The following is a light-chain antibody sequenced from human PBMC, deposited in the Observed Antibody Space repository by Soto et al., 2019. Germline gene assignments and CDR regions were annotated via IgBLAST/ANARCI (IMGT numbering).Light chain of an antibody. CDR3: QQYGSSPPYT. V-gene: IGKV3-11*01. CDR1: QSVGSS. Sequence: EIVLTQSPATLSLSPGERATLSCRASQSVGSSLAWYQQRPGQAPRLLIYDAFIRATGIPARFSGSESGTDFTLTISSLEPEDFAVYYCQQYGSSPPYTFGQGTKLEIK. J-gene: IGKJ2*01. CDR2: DAF.